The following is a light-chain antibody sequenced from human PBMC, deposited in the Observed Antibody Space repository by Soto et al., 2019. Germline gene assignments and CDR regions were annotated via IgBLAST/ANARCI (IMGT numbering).Light chain of an antibody. Sequence: QSGLTQPPSVSGAPGQRVTISCTGNSSNIGAGHDVHWYQQPPGTAPKLLIFRNNNRASGVPGRFSGARSGTSASLAITGLQTGDEADYYCQSFDSNLSGWVFGGGTKLTVL. CDR1: SSNIGAGHD. CDR3: QSFDSNLSGWV. CDR2: RNN. J-gene: IGLJ3*02. V-gene: IGLV1-40*01.